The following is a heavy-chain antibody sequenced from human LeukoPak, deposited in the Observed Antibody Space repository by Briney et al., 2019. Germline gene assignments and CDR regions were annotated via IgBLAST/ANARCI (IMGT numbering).Heavy chain of an antibody. D-gene: IGHD3-3*01. Sequence: ASVKVSCKASGHTSTTYAIHWVRQAPGQGLEWMGWIHAGNGNIKYSQKFQGRVTITGDTSAGTAYMELSSLRSEDTAVYYCARGGANYDFRSGYYRGIWFDPWGQGTLVTVSS. V-gene: IGHV1-3*01. CDR1: GHTSTTYA. CDR3: ARGGANYDFRSGYYRGIWFDP. J-gene: IGHJ5*02. CDR2: IHAGNGNI.